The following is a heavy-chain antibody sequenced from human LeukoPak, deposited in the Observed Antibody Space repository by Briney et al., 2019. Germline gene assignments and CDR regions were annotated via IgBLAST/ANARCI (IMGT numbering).Heavy chain of an antibody. CDR1: GFTFSSYS. Sequence: RSGGSLRLSCAASGFTFSSYSMNWVRQAPGKGLEWVSSISSSSSYIYYADSVKGRFTMSRDNAKNSLYLQMNSLRAEDTAVYYCARGVGASATHFDYWGQGTLVTVSS. CDR3: ARGVGASATHFDY. V-gene: IGHV3-21*01. D-gene: IGHD1-26*01. J-gene: IGHJ4*02. CDR2: ISSSSSYI.